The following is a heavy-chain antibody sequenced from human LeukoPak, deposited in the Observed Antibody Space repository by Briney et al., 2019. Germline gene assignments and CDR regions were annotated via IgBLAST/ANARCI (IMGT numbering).Heavy chain of an antibody. CDR2: ISGSGGST. CDR3: AKTMSAYSYGRKPFDY. J-gene: IGHJ4*02. CDR1: GLTFSSYA. V-gene: IGHV3-23*01. D-gene: IGHD5-18*01. Sequence: PGGSLRLSCAASGLTFSSYAMSWVRQAPGKGLEWVSAISGSGGSTYYADSVKGRFTISRDNSKNTLYLQMNSLRAEDTAVYYCAKTMSAYSYGRKPFDYWGQGTLVTVSS.